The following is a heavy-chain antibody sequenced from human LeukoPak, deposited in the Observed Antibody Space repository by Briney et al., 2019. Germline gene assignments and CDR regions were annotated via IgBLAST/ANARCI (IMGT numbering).Heavy chain of an antibody. CDR3: ARARAREMATISSAFDI. CDR2: IYYSGST. D-gene: IGHD5-24*01. CDR1: GGSISSYY. J-gene: IGHJ3*02. Sequence: SETLSLTCTVSGGSISSYYWGWIRQPPGKGLEWIGYIYYSGSTNYNPSLKSRVTISVDTSKNQFSLKLSSVTAADTAVYYCARARAREMATISSAFDIWGQGTMVTVSS. V-gene: IGHV4-59*01.